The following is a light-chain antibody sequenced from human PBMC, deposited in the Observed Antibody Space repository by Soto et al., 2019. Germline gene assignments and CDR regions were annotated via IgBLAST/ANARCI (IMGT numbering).Light chain of an antibody. CDR3: QSYDSSLSGYV. Sequence: QSVLTQPPSVSGAPGQRVTISCTGSSSNIGAGYDLHWYQQLPGTAPKLLIYGNSNRPSGVPDRFSGSKSGTSASLAITGLQAEDEADYYCQSYDSSLSGYVFGTGTKLTVL. V-gene: IGLV1-40*01. CDR2: GNS. CDR1: SSNIGAGYD. J-gene: IGLJ1*01.